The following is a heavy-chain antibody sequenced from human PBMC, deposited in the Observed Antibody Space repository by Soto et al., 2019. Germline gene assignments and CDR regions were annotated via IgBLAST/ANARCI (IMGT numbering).Heavy chain of an antibody. CDR3: ARGGRFLEWLLGYGMDV. CDR2: ISYDGSNK. CDR1: GFTFSSYA. Sequence: GGSLRLSCAASGFTFSSYAMHWVRQAPGKGLEWVAVISYDGSNKYYADSVKGRFTISRDNSKNTLYLQMNSLRAEDTAVYYCARGGRFLEWLLGYGMDVWGQGTTVTASS. V-gene: IGHV3-30-3*01. J-gene: IGHJ6*02. D-gene: IGHD3-3*01.